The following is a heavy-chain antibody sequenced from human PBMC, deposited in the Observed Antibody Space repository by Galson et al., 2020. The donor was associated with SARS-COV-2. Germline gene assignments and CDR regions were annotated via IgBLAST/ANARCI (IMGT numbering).Heavy chain of an antibody. Sequence: SETLSLTCAVSGVSISTTNYWSWIRQAPGKGLEWIESVYPSGSTYFNPSLKSRVTISLDTSKNQFSLRLTSVTAADTALYYCASQGVTMIFLLIVPGWFFDLWGRGTLVTVSS. V-gene: IGHV4-38-2*01. CDR2: VYPSGST. CDR3: ASQGVTMIFLLIVPGWFFDL. D-gene: IGHD3-16*01. CDR1: GVSISTTNY. J-gene: IGHJ2*01.